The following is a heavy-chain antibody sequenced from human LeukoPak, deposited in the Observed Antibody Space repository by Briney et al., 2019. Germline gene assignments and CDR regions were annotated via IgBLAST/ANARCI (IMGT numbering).Heavy chain of an antibody. J-gene: IGHJ4*02. Sequence: PSETLSLTCTVSGVSISSSNSYWGWIRQPPGKGLEWIGEINHSGSTNYNPSLKSRVTISVDTSKNQFSLKLSSVTAADTAVYYCARRRVSGWYQDYFDYWGQGTLVTVSS. CDR3: ARRRVSGWYQDYFDY. CDR2: INHSGST. V-gene: IGHV4-39*07. CDR1: GVSISSSNSY. D-gene: IGHD6-19*01.